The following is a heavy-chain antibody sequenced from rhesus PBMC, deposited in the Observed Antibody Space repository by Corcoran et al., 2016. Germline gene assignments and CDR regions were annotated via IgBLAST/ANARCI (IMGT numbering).Heavy chain of an antibody. D-gene: IGHD6-25*01. V-gene: IGHV4-122*02. Sequence: QLQLQESGPGLVKPSETLSLTCAVSGYSIRSGYGWSWLRQPPGKGLEWIGYISYSGSTRYNPSPKSRVTISRETSKNQFSLKLSGVAAVDTAVYYFARNMAAAGTGAFDFWGQGLRVTVSS. CDR1: GYSIRSGYG. J-gene: IGHJ3*01. CDR2: ISYSGST. CDR3: ARNMAAAGTGAFDF.